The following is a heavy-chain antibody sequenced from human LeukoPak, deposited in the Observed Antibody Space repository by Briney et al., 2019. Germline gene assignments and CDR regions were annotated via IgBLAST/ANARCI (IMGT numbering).Heavy chain of an antibody. CDR3: ARETYYYDSSGLSGYYFDY. J-gene: IGHJ4*02. Sequence: GGSLRLSCAASGFTFSSYSMNWVRQAPGKGLEWVAVIWYDGSNKYYADSVKGRFTISRDNSKNTLYLQMNSLRAEDTAVYYCARETYYYDSSGLSGYYFDYWGQGTLVTVSS. CDR2: IWYDGSNK. D-gene: IGHD3-22*01. CDR1: GFTFSSYS. V-gene: IGHV3-33*08.